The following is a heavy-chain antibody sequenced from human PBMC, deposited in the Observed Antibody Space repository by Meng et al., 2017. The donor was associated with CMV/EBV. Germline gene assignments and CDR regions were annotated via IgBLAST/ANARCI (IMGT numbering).Heavy chain of an antibody. Sequence: SETLSLTCTVSGYSISSGYYWGWIRQPPGKGLEWIGSIYHSGSTYYNPSLKSRVTISVDTSKNQFSLKLSSVTAADTAVYYCARVSSGGVGAAAMWFDPWGQGTLVTSPQ. J-gene: IGHJ5*02. CDR2: IYHSGST. CDR3: ARVSSGGVGAAAMWFDP. CDR1: GYSISSGYY. V-gene: IGHV4-38-2*02. D-gene: IGHD6-13*01.